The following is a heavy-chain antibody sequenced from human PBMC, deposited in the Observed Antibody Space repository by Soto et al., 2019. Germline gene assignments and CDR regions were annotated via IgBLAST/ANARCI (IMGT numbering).Heavy chain of an antibody. Sequence: QVQLVQPGAEVKKPGSSVKVSCKASGGTFSSYAISWVRQAPGQGLEWMGGIIPIFGTANYAQKFQGRVTITADESTSTAYMELSSLRSEDTAVYYCAIRIAAAFYYYYGMDVWGQGTTVTVSS. J-gene: IGHJ6*02. V-gene: IGHV1-69*01. CDR1: GGTFSSYA. CDR2: IIPIFGTA. D-gene: IGHD6-13*01. CDR3: AIRIAAAFYYYYGMDV.